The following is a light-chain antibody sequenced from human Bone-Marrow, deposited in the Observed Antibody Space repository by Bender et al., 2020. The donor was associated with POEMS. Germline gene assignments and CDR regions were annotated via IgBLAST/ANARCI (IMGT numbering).Light chain of an antibody. CDR3: CAWQSTTSRWV. CDR1: SSDVGSFHL. CDR2: EVS. Sequence: QSALTQPASVSGSPGQSITISCTGTSSDVGSFHLVSWYQQHPGKAPTLMISEVSNRPSGVSNRFSGSRSGNTASLSISGLQAHDEGDYFCCAWQSTTSRWVFGGGTKLTVL. J-gene: IGLJ3*02. V-gene: IGLV2-14*02.